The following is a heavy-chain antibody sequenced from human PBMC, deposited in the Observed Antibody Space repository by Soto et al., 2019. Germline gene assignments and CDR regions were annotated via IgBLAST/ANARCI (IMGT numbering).Heavy chain of an antibody. Sequence: GESLKISCKGSGYTFTNYWIRWFRQMPGKGLEWMGIIYPGDSDTKYNPSFQGQVTISADKSITTTYLQWSSLKASDTAIYYCAASIFYYGMDVWGQGTTVTVSS. V-gene: IGHV5-51*01. CDR1: GYTFTNYW. CDR2: IYPGDSDT. J-gene: IGHJ6*02. CDR3: AASIFYYGMDV.